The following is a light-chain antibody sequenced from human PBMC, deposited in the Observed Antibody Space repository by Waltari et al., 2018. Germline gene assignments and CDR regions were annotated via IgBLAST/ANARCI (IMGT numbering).Light chain of an antibody. V-gene: IGKV3-20*01. J-gene: IGKJ1*01. CDR2: GAS. Sequence: SFEASQSVSRTVALYQQKPGQAPRPLIYGASIRVTCIPDRFSGSGSGTDFSLTISRLEPEDFAVYYCQHYRSLPVTFGQGTKVEIK. CDR1: QSVSRTV. CDR3: QHYRSLPVT.